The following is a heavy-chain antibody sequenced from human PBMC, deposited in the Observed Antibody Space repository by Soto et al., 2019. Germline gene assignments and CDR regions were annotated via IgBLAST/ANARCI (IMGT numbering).Heavy chain of an antibody. D-gene: IGHD1-26*01. Sequence: PGGSLRLSCAASGFVFSDYVIHWVRQAPGRGLDWVAGIWYHGRDIFYTDSVKGRFTISRDNSKNMLYLQMNSLRAEGTAVYYCARDQGGQSGNFIFDNWGQGTLVTVSS. CDR3: ARDQGGQSGNFIFDN. V-gene: IGHV3-33*01. CDR2: IWYHGRDI. CDR1: GFVFSDYV. J-gene: IGHJ4*02.